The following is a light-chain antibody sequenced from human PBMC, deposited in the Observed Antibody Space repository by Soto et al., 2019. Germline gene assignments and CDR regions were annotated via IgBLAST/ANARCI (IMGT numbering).Light chain of an antibody. Sequence: EIVLTQSPGTLSLSPGERATLSCRASQSVSSSYLAWYQQKPGQAPRLLIYGASSRATGIPDRFSGSGSGTQFTLIISRLVCEDFAVYYCQQYGSSPPGLTFGGGTKVEIK. CDR1: QSVSSSY. CDR3: QQYGSSPPGLT. J-gene: IGKJ4*01. CDR2: GAS. V-gene: IGKV3-20*01.